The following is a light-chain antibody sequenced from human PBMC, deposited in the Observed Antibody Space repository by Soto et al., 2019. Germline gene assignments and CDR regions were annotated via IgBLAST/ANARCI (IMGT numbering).Light chain of an antibody. J-gene: IGKJ1*01. Sequence: EILMTQSPATLSVSTGVRATLSCRASQSISDTLAWYQQKPGQSPRLLLYSASRRATGFTARFSGSGSGTDFTLTISSLQYEDFGVYYWHQYNKWPWTFGQGSKVEI. V-gene: IGKV3-15*01. CDR1: QSISDT. CDR3: HQYNKWPWT. CDR2: SAS.